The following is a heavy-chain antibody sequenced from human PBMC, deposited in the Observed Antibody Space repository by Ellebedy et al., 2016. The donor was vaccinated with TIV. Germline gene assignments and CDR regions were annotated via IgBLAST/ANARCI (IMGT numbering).Heavy chain of an antibody. D-gene: IGHD3-22*01. Sequence: SVKVSCXVSGYTLTELSMHWVRQAPGQGLEWMGGIIPIFGTANYAQKFQGRVTITADESTSTAYMELSSLRSEDTAVYYCARSGLYDSSGYYLGGDYWGQGTLVTVSS. CDR3: ARSGLYDSSGYYLGGDY. J-gene: IGHJ4*02. V-gene: IGHV1-69*13. CDR1: GYTLTELS. CDR2: IIPIFGTA.